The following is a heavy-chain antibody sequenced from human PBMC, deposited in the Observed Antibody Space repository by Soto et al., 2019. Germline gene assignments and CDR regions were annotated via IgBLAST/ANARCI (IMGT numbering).Heavy chain of an antibody. CDR3: ATHTYYYDSSGYGPVDY. Sequence: GASVKVSCKASGGTFSSYAISWVRQAPGQGLEWMGGIIPIFGTANYAQKFQGRVTITADESTSTAYMELSSLRSEDTAVYYCATHTYYYDSSGYGPVDYWGQGTLVTVPQ. CDR1: GGTFSSYA. D-gene: IGHD3-22*01. CDR2: IIPIFGTA. V-gene: IGHV1-69*13. J-gene: IGHJ4*02.